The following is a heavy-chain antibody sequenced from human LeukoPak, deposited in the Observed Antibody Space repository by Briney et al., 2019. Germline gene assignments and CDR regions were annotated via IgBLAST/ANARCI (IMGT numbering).Heavy chain of an antibody. D-gene: IGHD5-24*01. V-gene: IGHV3-49*04. CDR3: TREDGYNRRFDY. Sequence: GGSLRLSCTASRFTFGDYAMSWVRQAPGKGLEWVGFIRSKAYGGTTEYAASVKGRFTISRDDSKTIAYLQMNVLQTEDTAVYYCTREDGYNRRFDYWGQGTLVTVSS. CDR2: IRSKAYGGTT. J-gene: IGHJ4*02. CDR1: RFTFGDYA.